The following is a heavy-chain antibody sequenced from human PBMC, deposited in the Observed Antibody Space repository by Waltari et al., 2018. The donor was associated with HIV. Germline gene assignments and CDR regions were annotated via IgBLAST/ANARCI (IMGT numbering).Heavy chain of an antibody. CDR2: INPGGGPA. CDR3: ARDGSGNGYWRYYFDY. CDR1: GYIFTRYY. Sequence: QVQLVQSGAEVRKPGAPVRVSCKASGYIFTRYYLHWVRQAPGQGLEWMGIINPGGGPATYAREFQGRIAMTWDTYTSTVYIELSSPRPDDTAVYYCARDGSGNGYWRYYFDYWGQGTLVTVSS. J-gene: IGHJ4*02. V-gene: IGHV1-46*01. D-gene: IGHD2-2*03.